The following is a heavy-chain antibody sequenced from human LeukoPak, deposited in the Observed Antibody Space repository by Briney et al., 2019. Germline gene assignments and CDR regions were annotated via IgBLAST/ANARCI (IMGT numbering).Heavy chain of an antibody. D-gene: IGHD3-10*01. CDR1: GGSISSSSYY. CDR2: IYYSGST. J-gene: IGHJ3*01. V-gene: IGHV4-39*07. Sequence: PSETLSLTCTVSGGSISSSSYYWGWIRQPPGKGLEWIGSIYYSGSTYYNPSLKSRVTISVDTSKNQFSLRLTSVTAADTAVYYCARLGEISYYASRNFYKASIGFDLWGQGTKVTVSS. CDR3: ARLGEISYYASRNFYKASIGFDL.